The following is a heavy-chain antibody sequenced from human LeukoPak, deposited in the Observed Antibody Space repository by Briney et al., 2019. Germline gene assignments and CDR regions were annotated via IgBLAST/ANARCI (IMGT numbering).Heavy chain of an antibody. V-gene: IGHV3-23*01. CDR2: ISGSGGRT. CDR1: GFSFNRYA. D-gene: IGHD2-8*01. J-gene: IGHJ2*01. CDR3: AQSTSMRYFFDL. Sequence: GGSLRLSCAASGFSFNRYAVAWVRQAPGKGLEWVSTISGSGGRTFFADSVKGRFTVSRDNSVFLQMNSLRAEDTALYYCAQSTSMRYFFDLWGRGTLVTVAS.